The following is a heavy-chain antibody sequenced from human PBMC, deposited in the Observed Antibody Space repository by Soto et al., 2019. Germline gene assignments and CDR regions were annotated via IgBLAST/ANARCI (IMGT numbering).Heavy chain of an antibody. CDR3: AKGIRNYYYFGMDV. D-gene: IGHD3-3*01. V-gene: IGHV3-9*01. J-gene: IGHJ6*02. CDR2: ITWDSGSI. CDR1: GFTFDDYA. Sequence: GGSLRLSCAASGFTFDDYAMHWVRQAPGKGLEWVSGITWDSGSIDHADSVKGRFTISRDNAKNSLYLQMNSLRPEDTAFYYCAKGIRNYYYFGMDVWGQGTTVTVSS.